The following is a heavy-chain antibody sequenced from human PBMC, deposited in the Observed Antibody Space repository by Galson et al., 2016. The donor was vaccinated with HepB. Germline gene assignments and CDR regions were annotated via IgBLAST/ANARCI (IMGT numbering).Heavy chain of an antibody. CDR2: IYWNEDE. Sequence: PALVKPTQTLTLTCTFSGFSLSTSGVGVGWIRQPPGKALEWLALIYWNEDERYSPSLESRLTLTKDTSKNQVVLTMTNMDPVDTATYYCALIAGTVTWSYFDLWGRGTLVTVSS. CDR3: ALIAGTVTWSYFDL. J-gene: IGHJ4*02. CDR1: GFSLSTSGVG. V-gene: IGHV2-5*01. D-gene: IGHD6-13*01.